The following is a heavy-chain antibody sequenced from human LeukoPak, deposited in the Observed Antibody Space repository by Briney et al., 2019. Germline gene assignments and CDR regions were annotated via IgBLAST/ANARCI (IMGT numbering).Heavy chain of an antibody. CDR2: ISSSSSYI. Sequence: GGSLRLSCAASGFTFSSYAMSWVRQAPGKGLEWVSSISSSSSYIYYADSVKGRFTISRDNAKTSLYLQMNSLRAEDTAVYYCARDGPYYDSSGYPFDYWGQGTLVTVSS. J-gene: IGHJ4*02. CDR1: GFTFSSYA. D-gene: IGHD3-22*01. V-gene: IGHV3-21*01. CDR3: ARDGPYYDSSGYPFDY.